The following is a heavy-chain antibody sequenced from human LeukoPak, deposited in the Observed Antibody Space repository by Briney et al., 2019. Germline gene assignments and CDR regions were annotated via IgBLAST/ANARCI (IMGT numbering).Heavy chain of an antibody. J-gene: IGHJ4*02. D-gene: IGHD1-26*01. Sequence: GGSLTLSCAASGFTFSSYGMHWVRQAPGKGLEWVAVIWYDGSNKYYADSVKGRFTISRDNSKNTLYLQMNSLRAEDTAVHYCARDSGGSSRAYFDYWGQGTLVTVSS. V-gene: IGHV3-33*01. CDR3: ARDSGGSSRAYFDY. CDR2: IWYDGSNK. CDR1: GFTFSSYG.